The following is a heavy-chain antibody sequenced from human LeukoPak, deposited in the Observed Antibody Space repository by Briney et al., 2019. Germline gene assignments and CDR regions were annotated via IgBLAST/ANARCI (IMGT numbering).Heavy chain of an antibody. D-gene: IGHD3-10*01. V-gene: IGHV3-74*01. CDR3: TRVRGEIPRWFDP. Sequence: GGSLRLSCAASGFTFSSYWMYWVRQAPGKGLVWVALINSDGTNTNYADSVKGRFTISRNNAENMVYLHMNSLGAEDTAVYYCTRVRGEIPRWFDPWGQGTLVTV. CDR1: GFTFSSYW. CDR2: INSDGTNT. J-gene: IGHJ5*02.